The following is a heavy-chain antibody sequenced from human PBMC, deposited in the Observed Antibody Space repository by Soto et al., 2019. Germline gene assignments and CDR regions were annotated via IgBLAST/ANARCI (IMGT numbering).Heavy chain of an antibody. V-gene: IGHV3-23*01. CDR1: GFTFSSYP. D-gene: IGHD6-19*01. J-gene: IGHJ1*01. Sequence: EVQLLESGGGLVQPGGSLRLSCAASGFTFSSYPMSWVRQAPGKGLEWVSGISGSGDSTYYADSVKGRFTISRDNSKNTLYLQMNSLRAEHTAVYYRAKGVPGIAVAGTGYFQHWGQGTLVTVSS. CDR3: AKGVPGIAVAGTGYFQH. CDR2: ISGSGDST.